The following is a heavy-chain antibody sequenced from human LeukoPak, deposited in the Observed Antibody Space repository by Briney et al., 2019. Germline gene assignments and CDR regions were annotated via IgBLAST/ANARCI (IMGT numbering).Heavy chain of an antibody. CDR2: IYTSGST. Sequence: PSETLSLTCTVSGGSISSYYWSWIRQPPGKGLEWIGYIYTSGSTNYNPSLKSRVTISVDTSKNQFSLKLSSATAADTAVYYCARPKWESSWFDPWGQGTLVTVSS. CDR1: GGSISSYY. CDR3: ARPKWESSWFDP. V-gene: IGHV4-4*09. D-gene: IGHD1-26*01. J-gene: IGHJ5*02.